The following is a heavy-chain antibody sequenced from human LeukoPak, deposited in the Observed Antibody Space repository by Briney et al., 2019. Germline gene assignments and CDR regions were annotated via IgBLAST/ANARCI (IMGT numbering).Heavy chain of an antibody. CDR3: ARSRQHYYESSGHYEIFNWYFDL. J-gene: IGHJ2*01. D-gene: IGHD3-22*01. V-gene: IGHV4-34*01. CDR1: GGSFSGYY. Sequence: SETLSLTCAVYGGSFSGYYWSWIRQPPGKGLEWIGEINHSGSTNYNPSLKSRVTISVDTSKNQFSLKLSSVTAADTAVYYCARSRQHYYESSGHYEIFNWYFDLWGRGTLVTVFS. CDR2: INHSGST.